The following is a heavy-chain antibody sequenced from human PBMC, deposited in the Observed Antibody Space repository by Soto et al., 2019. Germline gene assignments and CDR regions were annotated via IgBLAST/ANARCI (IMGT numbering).Heavy chain of an antibody. CDR2: ISYDGSNK. CDR1: GFTFSSYA. J-gene: IGHJ5*02. CDR3: ASIFGPNWFDP. Sequence: GGSLRPSCAASGFTFSSYAMHWVRQAPGKGLEWVAVISYDGSNKYYADSVKGRFTISRDNSKNTLYLQMNSLRAEDTAVYYCASIFGPNWFDPWGQGTLVTVSS. V-gene: IGHV3-30-3*01. D-gene: IGHD3-3*01.